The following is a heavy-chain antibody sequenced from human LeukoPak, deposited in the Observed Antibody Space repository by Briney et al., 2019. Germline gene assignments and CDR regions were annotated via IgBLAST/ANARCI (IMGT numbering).Heavy chain of an antibody. J-gene: IGHJ4*02. V-gene: IGHV4-39*07. CDR3: ARTYYYGSGSYYIGY. Sequence: LETLSLTCTVSGGSISSSSYYWGWIRQPPGKGLEWIGSIYYSGSTYYNPSLKSRVTISVDTSKNQFSLKLSSVTAADTAVYYCARTYYYGSGSYYIGYWGQGTLVTVSS. D-gene: IGHD3-10*01. CDR1: GGSISSSSYY. CDR2: IYYSGST.